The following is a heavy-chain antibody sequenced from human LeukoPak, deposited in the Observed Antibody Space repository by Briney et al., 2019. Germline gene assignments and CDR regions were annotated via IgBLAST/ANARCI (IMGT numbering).Heavy chain of an antibody. CDR2: IYYSGST. V-gene: IGHV4-59*01. CDR1: GGSISSYY. J-gene: IGHJ4*02. Sequence: PSETLSLTCTVSGGSISSYYWSWIRQPAGKGLEWIGYIYYSGSTNYNPSLKSRVTISVDTSKNQFSLKLSSVTAADTAVYYCARVVSEDYYDSSGYLDYWGQGTLVTVSS. D-gene: IGHD3-22*01. CDR3: ARVVSEDYYDSSGYLDY.